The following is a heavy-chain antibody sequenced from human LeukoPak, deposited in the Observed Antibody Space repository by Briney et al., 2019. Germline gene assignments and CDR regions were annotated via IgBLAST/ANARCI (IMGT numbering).Heavy chain of an antibody. CDR2: IYYSGST. J-gene: IGHJ3*02. V-gene: IGHV4-39*02. CDR1: GGSISSSSYY. D-gene: IGHD3-10*01. Sequence: KPSETLSLTCTVSGGSISSSSYYWGWIRQPPGKGLEWIGSIYYSGSTYYNPSLKSRVTISVDTSKNQFSLKLSSVTAADTAVYYCARDPRGVDAFDIWGQGTMVTVSS. CDR3: ARDPRGVDAFDI.